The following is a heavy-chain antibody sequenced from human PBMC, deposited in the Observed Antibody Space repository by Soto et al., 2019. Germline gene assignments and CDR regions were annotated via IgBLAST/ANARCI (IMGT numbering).Heavy chain of an antibody. CDR3: AKANCSSTSCFIDP. CDR2: ISGSSSAK. V-gene: IGHV3-48*02. D-gene: IGHD2-2*01. CDR1: GFSFSIYS. J-gene: IGHJ5*02. Sequence: GGSLRLSCAASGFSFSIYSMNWVRQSPGKGLEWVSYISGSSSAKNYADSVKGRFTVSRDNAKNSLYLQLNSLRDEDTAVYFCAKANCSSTSCFIDPWGQGTLVTVSS.